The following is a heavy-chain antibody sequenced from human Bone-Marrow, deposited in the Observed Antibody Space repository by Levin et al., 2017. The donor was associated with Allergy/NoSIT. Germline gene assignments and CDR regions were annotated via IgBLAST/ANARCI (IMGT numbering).Heavy chain of an antibody. Sequence: AGGSLRLSCAASGFTFSTYDMLWVRRSPGKGLEWVAAIGAAGDTYYRDSVRGRFTISRDNAKNSLSLVMNSLKVGDTAVYFCARGGAASGFYHYAVDVWGQGTTVTVSS. CDR2: IGAAGDT. V-gene: IGHV3-13*01. J-gene: IGHJ6*02. CDR1: GFTFSTYD. CDR3: ARGGAASGFYHYAVDV. D-gene: IGHD6-13*01.